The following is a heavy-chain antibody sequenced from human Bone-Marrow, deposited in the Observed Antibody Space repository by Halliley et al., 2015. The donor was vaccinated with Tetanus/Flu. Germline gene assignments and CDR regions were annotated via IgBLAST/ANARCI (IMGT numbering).Heavy chain of an antibody. CDR3: AASDQWEDPIF. CDR1: GGTFTTYT. Sequence: QLMQSGAEMKRPGSSVQVSCQASGGTFTTYTLSWVRQAPGQGLEWMGRIVPMLDATKYAQKFQDRVTITADEATNTVYMELRGLRADDTAVCCCAASDQWEDPIFGGPGALVTVCS. CDR2: IVPMLDAT. D-gene: IGHD1-26*01. J-gene: IGHJ4*02. V-gene: IGHV1-69*11.